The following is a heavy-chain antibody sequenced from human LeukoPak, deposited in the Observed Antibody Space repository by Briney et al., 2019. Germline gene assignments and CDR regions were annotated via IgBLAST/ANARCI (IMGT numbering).Heavy chain of an antibody. CDR3: VRIYCTSTSCYGHSYYGMDV. CDR2: ISYSGST. J-gene: IGHJ6*02. CDR1: GDSISRSRDS. D-gene: IGHD2-2*01. V-gene: IGHV4-39*01. Sequence: PSDTLSLTCTVCGDSISRSRDSWGWSPQHQGKGMEWIVSISYSGSTYYNPSIKTRVTMSLHTSENQFSLKLSSVTAADSTVYYCVRIYCTSTSCYGHSYYGMDVWGQGTAVTVS.